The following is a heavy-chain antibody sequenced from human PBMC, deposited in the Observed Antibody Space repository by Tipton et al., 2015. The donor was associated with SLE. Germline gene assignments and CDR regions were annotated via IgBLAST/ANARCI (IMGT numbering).Heavy chain of an antibody. Sequence: TLSLTCTVSGGSISGYSWTWIRQPPGKGLDWIGYFYYSGTTNYNPSLKSRVTISVDTSKNQFSLRLNSVTAADTAVYYCARGHIAAGRSALEYRGQGTLVTVSS. CDR3: ARGHIAAGRSALEY. CDR2: FYYSGTT. J-gene: IGHJ4*02. D-gene: IGHD6-6*01. CDR1: GGSISGYS. V-gene: IGHV4-59*01.